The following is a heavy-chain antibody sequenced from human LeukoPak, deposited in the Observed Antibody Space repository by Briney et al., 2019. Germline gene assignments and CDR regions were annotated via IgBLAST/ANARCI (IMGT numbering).Heavy chain of an antibody. CDR2: ISSSSSYI. CDR1: GFTFSSYS. V-gene: IGHV3-21*01. Sequence: GGSLRLSCAASGFTFSSYSMNWVRQAPGKGLEWVSSISSSSSYIYYADSVKGRFTISRDNAKNSLYLQMNSLRAEDTAVYYCARVDPRDIAAAGQREYYYYYGMDVWGQGTTVTVSS. CDR3: ARVDPRDIAAAGQREYYYYYGMDV. J-gene: IGHJ6*02. D-gene: IGHD6-13*01.